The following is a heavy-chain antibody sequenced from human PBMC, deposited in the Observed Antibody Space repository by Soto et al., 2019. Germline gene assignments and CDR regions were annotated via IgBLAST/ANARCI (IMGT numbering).Heavy chain of an antibody. V-gene: IGHV1-24*01. CDR3: AREHGPTLAGMDV. CDR2: FDPDVGGT. D-gene: IGHD4-17*01. CDR1: GHTLSESS. Sequence: ASVKVSCKVSGHTLSESSIHWVRQSPGRGLEWMGGFDPDVGGTKYAQEFQGRVTLAEDTSTDTAYMDLNSLRAEDTAVYYCAREHGPTLAGMDVWGQGTTVTVSS. J-gene: IGHJ6*02.